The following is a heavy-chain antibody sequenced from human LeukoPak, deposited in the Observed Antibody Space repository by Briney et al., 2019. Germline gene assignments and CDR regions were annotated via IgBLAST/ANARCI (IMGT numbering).Heavy chain of an antibody. CDR3: ARRGTAYCRGGNCYSDKYFDY. CDR1: GGSISGYY. CDR2: MYNSGST. D-gene: IGHD2-15*01. J-gene: IGHJ4*02. Sequence: SETLSLTCTVSGGSISGYYWSWIRQPPGKGLEWIGYMYNSGSTKYNPSLKSRVTISLDMSKNQFSLKLSSVTAADTAVYYCARRGTAYCRGGNCYSDKYFDYWGQGTQVTVSS. V-gene: IGHV4-59*01.